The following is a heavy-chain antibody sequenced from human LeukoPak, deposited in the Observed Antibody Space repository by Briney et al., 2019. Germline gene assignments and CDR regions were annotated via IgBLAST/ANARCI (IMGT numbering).Heavy chain of an antibody. J-gene: IGHJ4*02. D-gene: IGHD4-17*01. V-gene: IGHV3-7*03. Sequence: GGSLRLSCAASGFILSSYWMSWVRQPTGKGLEWVANIKQDGSEKYYVGSVKGRFTISRDNAKNSLYLQMNSLRAEDTAVYYCATYGDYGGFDYWGQGTLVTVSS. CDR1: GFILSSYW. CDR3: ATYGDYGGFDY. CDR2: IKQDGSEK.